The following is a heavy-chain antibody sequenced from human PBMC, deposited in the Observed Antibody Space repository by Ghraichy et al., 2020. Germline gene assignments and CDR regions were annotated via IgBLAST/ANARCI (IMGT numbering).Heavy chain of an antibody. CDR3: VRDLKSGFSDF. J-gene: IGHJ4*02. V-gene: IGHV3-33*01. CDR1: GFTFSNYG. D-gene: IGHD3-3*01. CDR2: IYYDGVNK. Sequence: GGSLRLSCGASGFTFSNYGMHWVRQAPGKGLEWVAVIYYDGVNKYYADSVKGRFTISRDNSKNTVYLQMNSLRAEDTAVYYCVRDLKSGFSDFWGQGTLVTVSS.